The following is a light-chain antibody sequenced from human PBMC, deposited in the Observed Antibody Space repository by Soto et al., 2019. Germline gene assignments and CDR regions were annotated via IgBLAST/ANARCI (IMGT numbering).Light chain of an antibody. CDR3: QHYNSYSEA. CDR1: QGISSW. J-gene: IGKJ1*01. V-gene: IGKV1-5*03. Sequence: IPLTQSPSTLSASLLDRVPIXWRASQGISSWLAWYQQKPGKAPKLLIYKASTLQSGVPSRFSGSGSGTEFTLTISSLQPDDFATYYCQHYNSYSEAFGQGTKVDIK. CDR2: KAS.